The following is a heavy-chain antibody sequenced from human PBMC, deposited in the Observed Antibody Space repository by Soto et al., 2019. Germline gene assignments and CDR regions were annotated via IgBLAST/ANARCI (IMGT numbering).Heavy chain of an antibody. CDR1: GGSISSGGYY. CDR2: IYYSGST. CDR3: ARDFWSGYYTVGYMDV. J-gene: IGHJ6*03. V-gene: IGHV4-31*03. D-gene: IGHD3-3*01. Sequence: QVQLQESGPGLVKPSQTLSLTCTVSGGSISSGGYYWSWIRQHPGKGLEWIGYIYYSGSTDYNPSLKSRVTISVDTSKNQFSLKLSSVTAADTAVYYCARDFWSGYYTVGYMDVWGKGTTVTVSS.